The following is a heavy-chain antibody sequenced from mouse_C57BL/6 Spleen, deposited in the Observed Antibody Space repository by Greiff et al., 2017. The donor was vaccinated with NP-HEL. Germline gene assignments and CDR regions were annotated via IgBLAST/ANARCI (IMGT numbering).Heavy chain of an antibody. CDR1: GYTFTDYY. CDR2: IYPGSGNT. D-gene: IGHD2-4*01. CDR3: AREGFYYDYDEGAWFAY. J-gene: IGHJ3*01. V-gene: IGHV1-76*01. Sequence: QVHVKQSGAELVRPGASVKLSCKASGYTFTDYYINWVKQRPGQGLEWIARIYPGSGNTYYNEKFKGKATLTAEKSSSTAYMQLSSLTSEDSAVYFCAREGFYYDYDEGAWFAYWGQGTLVTVSA.